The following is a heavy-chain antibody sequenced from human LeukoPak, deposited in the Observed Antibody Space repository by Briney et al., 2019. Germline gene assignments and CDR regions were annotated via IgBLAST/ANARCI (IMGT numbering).Heavy chain of an antibody. CDR3: AKSTSPLYYYYGMDV. J-gene: IGHJ6*02. CDR2: ISGSGGST. Sequence: GGSLRLSCAASGFTFSNYAMSWVRQAPGKGLEWVSTISGSGGSTYYADSVRGRFTISRDNSKNTLCLKLSSLRAEDTAVYYCAKSTSPLYYYYGMDVWGQGTTVTVSS. CDR1: GFTFSNYA. V-gene: IGHV3-23*01. D-gene: IGHD2-2*01.